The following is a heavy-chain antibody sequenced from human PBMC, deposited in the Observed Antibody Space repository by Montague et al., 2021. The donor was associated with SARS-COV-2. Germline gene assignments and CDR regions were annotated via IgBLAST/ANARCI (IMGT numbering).Heavy chain of an antibody. D-gene: IGHD2-15*01. CDR3: AKGGVVVVAATDLDY. CDR1: GFTFSTFA. Sequence: SLRLSCPASGFTFSTFAMSWVRQAPGKGLEWVSAISLSGGSTYYXDSVKGRFTISRDNSKNTLFLQMNSLRAEDTAVYYCAKGGVVVVAATDLDYWGQGTLVTVSS. J-gene: IGHJ4*02. CDR2: ISLSGGST. V-gene: IGHV3-23*01.